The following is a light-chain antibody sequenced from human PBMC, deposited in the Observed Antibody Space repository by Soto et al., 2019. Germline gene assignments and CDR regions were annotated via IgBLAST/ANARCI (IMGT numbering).Light chain of an antibody. CDR1: SSDVGSYNL. V-gene: IGLV2-23*02. CDR3: CSYAGSSTLEV. CDR2: EVS. Sequence: QSALTQPASVSGSPGQSITISCTGTSSDVGSYNLVSWYQHHPGKAPKLMIYEVSKRPSGVSNRFSGSKSGNMASLTISGLQAEDEADYYCCSYAGSSTLEVFGGGTKLTVL. J-gene: IGLJ2*01.